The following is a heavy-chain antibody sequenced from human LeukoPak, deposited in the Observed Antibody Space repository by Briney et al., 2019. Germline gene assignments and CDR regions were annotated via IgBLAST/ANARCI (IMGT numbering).Heavy chain of an antibody. D-gene: IGHD6-19*01. J-gene: IGHJ5*02. CDR1: GYTFTGYY. Sequence: PGASVKVSCKASGYTFTGYYMHWVRQAPGQGLEWMGWINPNSGGTNYAQKFQGRVTMTRDTSISTAYMELSRLSSDDTAVYYCARGQKIAVAGTGWFDPWGQGTLVTVSS. CDR2: INPNSGGT. CDR3: ARGQKIAVAGTGWFDP. V-gene: IGHV1-2*02.